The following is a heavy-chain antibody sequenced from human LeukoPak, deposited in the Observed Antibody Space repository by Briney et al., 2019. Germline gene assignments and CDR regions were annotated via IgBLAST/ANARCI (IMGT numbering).Heavy chain of an antibody. Sequence: GGSLRLSCAASGLTFSSYAMHWVRQAPGKGLEWVAVISYDGSNKYYADSVKGRFTISRDNSKNTLYLRMNSLRAEDTAVYYCAREGLSAVEPPGLWDYYYGMDVWGQGTTVTVSS. J-gene: IGHJ6*02. D-gene: IGHD3-16*02. CDR1: GLTFSSYA. CDR2: ISYDGSNK. V-gene: IGHV3-30-3*01. CDR3: AREGLSAVEPPGLWDYYYGMDV.